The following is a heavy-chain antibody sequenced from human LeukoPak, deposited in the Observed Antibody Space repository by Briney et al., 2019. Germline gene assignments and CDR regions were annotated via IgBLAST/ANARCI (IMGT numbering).Heavy chain of an antibody. CDR3: AKDSSGYYWDY. J-gene: IGHJ4*02. D-gene: IGHD3-22*01. V-gene: IGHV3-43D*03. Sequence: PGGSLRLSCAASGFTFDDYAMHWVRQAPGKGVEWVSLISWDGGSTYYADSVKGRFTISRDNSKNSPYLQMNSLRAEDTALYYCAKDSSGYYWDYWGQGTLVTVSS. CDR1: GFTFDDYA. CDR2: ISWDGGST.